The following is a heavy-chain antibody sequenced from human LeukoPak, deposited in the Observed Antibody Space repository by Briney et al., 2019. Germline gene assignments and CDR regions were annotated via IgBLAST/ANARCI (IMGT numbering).Heavy chain of an antibody. CDR3: ARVLTEYSSSRCLDF. V-gene: IGHV4-59*01. CDR1: GGSISSYY. D-gene: IGHD6-13*01. Sequence: SETLSLTCTVSGGSISSYYWSWIRQPPGKGLEWIGDIYYSGRTNYKPSLKSRVTILVDTSKNQFSLRPSSVTAADTAVYYCARVLTEYSSSRCLDFWGQGALVTASS. J-gene: IGHJ4*02. CDR2: IYYSGRT.